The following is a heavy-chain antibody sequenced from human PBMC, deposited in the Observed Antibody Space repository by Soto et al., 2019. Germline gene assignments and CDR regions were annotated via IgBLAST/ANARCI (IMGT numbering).Heavy chain of an antibody. CDR2: MDDSGFDT. D-gene: IGHD2-2*01. J-gene: IGHJ6*01. V-gene: IGHV3-23*01. CDR3: VKGQGSSWSTTGGMDV. Sequence: EVQLLESGGRLVQPGGSLRLSCAASGFTFSTFAMTWVRQAPGKGLEWVSGMDDSGFDTYYADSVKGRHTISRDNSKTMLYQEMDSLRGEDTAVYYCVKGQGSSWSTTGGMDVWGQGTTVAVSS. CDR1: GFTFSTFA.